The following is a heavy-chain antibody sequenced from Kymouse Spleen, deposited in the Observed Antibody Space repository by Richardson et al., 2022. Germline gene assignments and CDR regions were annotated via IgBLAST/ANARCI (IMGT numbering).Heavy chain of an antibody. Sequence: QVQLVQSGAEVKKPGSSVKVSCKASGGTFSSYAISWVRQAPGQGLEWMGGIIPIFGTANYAQKFQGRVTITTDESTSTAYMELSSLRSEDTAVYYCARDYYGSGSFYYYYYYGMDVWGQGTTVTVSS. J-gene: IGHJ6*02. CDR1: GGTFSSYA. V-gene: IGHV1-69*05. CDR3: ARDYYGSGSFYYYYYYGMDV. D-gene: IGHD3-10*01. CDR2: IIPIFGTA.